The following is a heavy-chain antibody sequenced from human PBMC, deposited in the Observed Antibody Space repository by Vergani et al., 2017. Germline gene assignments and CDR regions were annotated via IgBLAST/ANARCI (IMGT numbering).Heavy chain of an antibody. J-gene: IGHJ4*02. CDR1: DFISNGHY. D-gene: IGHD3-10*01. V-gene: IGHV4-38-2*01. CDR2: LYASGST. Sequence: QVRLQESGPGLVKPSETLSLICDVFDFISNGHYWGWVRQSPEKGLEWIGSLYASGSTYYSPSLKSRVAISIDTSKNPFYLRLSSVTAADTAVYYCARHGGSGNFYHLFDSWGQGTLVTVSS. CDR3: ARHGGSGNFYHLFDS.